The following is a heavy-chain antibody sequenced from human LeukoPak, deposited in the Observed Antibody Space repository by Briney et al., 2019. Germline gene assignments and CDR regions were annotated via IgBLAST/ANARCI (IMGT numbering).Heavy chain of an antibody. V-gene: IGHV1-69*05. D-gene: IGHD1-7*01. CDR1: GGTFSSYA. CDR3: ARDNYAGANWFDP. Sequence: SVKVSCKASGGTFSSYAISWVRQAPGQGLEWMGGIIPIFGTANYAQKFQGRITITTDESTSTAYMELSSLRSEDTAVYYCARDNYAGANWFDPWGQGTLVTVSS. CDR2: IIPIFGTA. J-gene: IGHJ5*02.